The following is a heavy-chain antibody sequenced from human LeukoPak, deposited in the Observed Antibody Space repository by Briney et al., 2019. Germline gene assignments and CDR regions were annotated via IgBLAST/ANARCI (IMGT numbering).Heavy chain of an antibody. Sequence: PSETLSLTCTVSGGSISSDYWSWIRQPPGKGLEWIGYIYYSGSTNYNPSLKSRVTISVDTSKNQFSLKLSSVTAADTAVYYCARLCSGGSCSSYFDYWGQGTLVTVSS. D-gene: IGHD2-15*01. CDR1: GGSISSDY. CDR2: IYYSGST. J-gene: IGHJ4*02. CDR3: ARLCSGGSCSSYFDY. V-gene: IGHV4-59*12.